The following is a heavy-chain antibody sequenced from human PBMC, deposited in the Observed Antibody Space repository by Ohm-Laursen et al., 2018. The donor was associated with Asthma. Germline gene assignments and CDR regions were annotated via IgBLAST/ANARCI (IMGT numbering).Heavy chain of an antibody. CDR2: IYPGGAT. Sequence: SLRLSCAAFGFSVSRHFMNWIRQGPEKELEWVSDIYPGGATFYADSVKGRFTISRDDSKNTLNLQMSSLRGDDTAVYYCARGQGSGDISGSDPFDLWGQGTTVIVSS. D-gene: IGHD3-10*01. CDR3: ARGQGSGDISGSDPFDL. CDR1: GFSVSRHF. V-gene: IGHV3-53*01. J-gene: IGHJ3*01.